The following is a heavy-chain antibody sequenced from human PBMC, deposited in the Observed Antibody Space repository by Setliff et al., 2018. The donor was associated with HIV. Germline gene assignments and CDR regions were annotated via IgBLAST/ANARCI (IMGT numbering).Heavy chain of an antibody. J-gene: IGHJ4*02. D-gene: IGHD3-10*02. V-gene: IGHV3-23*01. Sequence: GGSLRLSCAASGFTFSSYAMSWVRQAPGKGLEWVSTISTSGANTYDADSMRGRFTISRDNSKNTLYLQMNSLTAEDTAVYYCARENYYVIEYWGQGTLVTVSS. CDR3: ARENYYVIEY. CDR2: ISTSGANT. CDR1: GFTFSSYA.